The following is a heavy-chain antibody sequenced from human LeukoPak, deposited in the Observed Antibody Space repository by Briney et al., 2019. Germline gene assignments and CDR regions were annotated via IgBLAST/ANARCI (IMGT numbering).Heavy chain of an antibody. CDR1: GDSVSSNSAA. J-gene: IGHJ5*02. D-gene: IGHD6-13*01. Sequence: SQTLSLTCAISGDSVSSNSAAWNWIRQSPSRGLEWLGRTYYRSKWYNDYAVSVKSLITINPDTSKNQFSLQLNSVTPGDTAVYYCAGEGSSSWYDVRGWFDPWGQGTLVTVSS. CDR2: TYYRSKWYN. CDR3: AGEGSSSWYDVRGWFDP. V-gene: IGHV6-1*01.